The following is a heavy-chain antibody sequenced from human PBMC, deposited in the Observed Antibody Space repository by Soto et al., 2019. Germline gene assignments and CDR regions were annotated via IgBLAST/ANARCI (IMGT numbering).Heavy chain of an antibody. J-gene: IGHJ6*02. Sequence: SVKVSCKASGGTFSSYTISWVRQAPGQGLEWMGRIIPILGIANYAQKFQGRVTITADKSTSTAYMELSSLRSEDTAVYYCARDGMVRGVIVSYYYYGMDVWG. CDR1: GGTFSSYT. CDR2: IIPILGIA. CDR3: ARDGMVRGVIVSYYYYGMDV. V-gene: IGHV1-69*04. D-gene: IGHD3-10*01.